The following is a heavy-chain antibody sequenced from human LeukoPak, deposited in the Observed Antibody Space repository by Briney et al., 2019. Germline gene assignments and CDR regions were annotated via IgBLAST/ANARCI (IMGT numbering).Heavy chain of an antibody. J-gene: IGHJ5*02. D-gene: IGHD6-13*01. V-gene: IGHV4-38-2*02. CDR3: ARGRKQQLVRTTYNWFDP. CDR2: SFFYGGTT. CDR1: GYSISSGYY. Sequence: PSETLSLTCTVSGYSISSGYYWGWIRQPPGKGLEWIGSSFFYGGTTLYNPSLKSRVTISVDRSKNQFSLNLTSVTAADTALYYCARGRKQQLVRTTYNWFDPWGQGTLVTVSS.